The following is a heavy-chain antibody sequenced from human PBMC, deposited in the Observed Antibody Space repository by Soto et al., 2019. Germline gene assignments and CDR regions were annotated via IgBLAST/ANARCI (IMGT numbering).Heavy chain of an antibody. CDR3: ARHGANSGSYSEYFQR. J-gene: IGHJ1*01. CDR1: VGSISSSRHF. Sequence: QLQLQESGPGLVKPSETLSLTCTVSVGSISSSRHFWGWIRQPPGKGLEWIGSIDYSGTTYYNTSLRTGATISVDTSQNQFSLKLSSVTAADTAVYYCARHGANSGSYSEYFQRWGQGTLVTVSS. CDR2: IDYSGTT. D-gene: IGHD1-26*01. V-gene: IGHV4-39*01.